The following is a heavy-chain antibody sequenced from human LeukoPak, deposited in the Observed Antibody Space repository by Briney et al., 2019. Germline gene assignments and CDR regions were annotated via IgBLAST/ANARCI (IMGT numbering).Heavy chain of an antibody. Sequence: GASLKISCKGSGSSFTSYWIGWVRQLPGKGLEWMGIIYPGDSDTRYSPSFQGQVTISADKSISTAYLQWSSLKASDTATYYCARSFPYGSGGPWGQGTLVTVSS. V-gene: IGHV5-51*01. CDR3: ARSFPYGSGGP. CDR2: IYPGDSDT. CDR1: GSSFTSYW. J-gene: IGHJ5*02. D-gene: IGHD3-10*01.